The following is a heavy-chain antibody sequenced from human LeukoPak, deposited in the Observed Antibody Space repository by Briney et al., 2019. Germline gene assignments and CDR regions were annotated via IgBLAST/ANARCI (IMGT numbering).Heavy chain of an antibody. D-gene: IGHD6-25*01. J-gene: IGHJ4*02. CDR2: IKHDGSEK. Sequence: GGSLRLSCAASGFTFGNFWMTWVRQAPGKGLEWVANIKHDGSEKYYVDSVKGRFTISRDNAKNTLYLQMNSLRAEDTAVYYCAKDRRLAAFDYGGQGTLVTVSS. CDR1: GFTFGNFW. V-gene: IGHV3-7*03. CDR3: AKDRRLAAFDY.